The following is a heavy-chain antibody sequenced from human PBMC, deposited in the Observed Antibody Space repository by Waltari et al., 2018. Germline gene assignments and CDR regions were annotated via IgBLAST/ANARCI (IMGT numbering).Heavy chain of an antibody. CDR3: AKDWRIAARFDY. D-gene: IGHD6-6*01. CDR2: ISGSGGST. CDR1: GSTFSSYP. J-gene: IGHJ4*02. Sequence: EVQLVESGGGLVQPGGSLRLSCAASGSTFSSYPMRWFRQAPGKGLEWVSAISGSGGSTYYADSVKGRFTISRDNSKNTLYLQMNSLRAEDTAVYYCAKDWRIAARFDYWGQGTLVTVSS. V-gene: IGHV3-23*04.